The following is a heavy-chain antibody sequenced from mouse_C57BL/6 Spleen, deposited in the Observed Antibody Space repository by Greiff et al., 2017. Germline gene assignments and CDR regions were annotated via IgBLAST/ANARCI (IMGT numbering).Heavy chain of an antibody. J-gene: IGHJ2*01. D-gene: IGHD2-4*01. Sequence: EVKLQQSGAELVKPGASVKLSCTASGFNIKDYYMRWVKQRTEQGLEWIGRIDPEDGETKYAPKFQGKATITAGTSSNAAYLQLSSLTSEATAVYSCARPHYDSFDYWGQGTTLTVSS. CDR1: GFNIKDYY. V-gene: IGHV14-2*01. CDR3: ARPHYDSFDY. CDR2: IDPEDGET.